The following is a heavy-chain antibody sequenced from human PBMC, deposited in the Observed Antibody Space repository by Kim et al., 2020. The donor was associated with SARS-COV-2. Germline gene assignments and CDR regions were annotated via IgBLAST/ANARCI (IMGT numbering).Heavy chain of an antibody. Sequence: GGSLRLSCAASGFTFSSYGMHWVRQAPGKGLEWVAVISYDGSNKYYADSVKGRFTISRDNSKNTLYLQMNSLRAEDTAVYYCAKDKVGPYGSGSYGIDVWGQGTTVTVSS. V-gene: IGHV3-30*18. J-gene: IGHJ6*02. D-gene: IGHD3-10*01. CDR1: GFTFSSYG. CDR3: AKDKVGPYGSGSYGIDV. CDR2: ISYDGSNK.